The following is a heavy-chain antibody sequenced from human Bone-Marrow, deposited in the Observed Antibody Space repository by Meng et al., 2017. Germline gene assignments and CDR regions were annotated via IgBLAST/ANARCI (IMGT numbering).Heavy chain of an antibody. CDR2: IIPIFGTA. CDR3: ARSTTVSPSHYYYYYGMDV. D-gene: IGHD4-17*01. Sequence: SVKVSCKASGYTFTSYAMNWVRQAPGQGLEWMGGIIPIFGTANYAQKFQGRVTITADESTSTAYMELSSLRSEDTAVYYCARSTTVSPSHYYYYYGMDVWGQGTTVTVSS. V-gene: IGHV1-69*13. J-gene: IGHJ6*02. CDR1: GYTFTSYA.